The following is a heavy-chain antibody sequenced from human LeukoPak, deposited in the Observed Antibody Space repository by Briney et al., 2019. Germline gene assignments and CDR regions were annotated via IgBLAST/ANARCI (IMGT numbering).Heavy chain of an antibody. D-gene: IGHD1-26*01. J-gene: IGHJ4*02. CDR3: AKGGSRVGATCHY. CDR2: IRYDGSNK. CDR1: GFTFSSYG. Sequence: GGSLRPSCAASGFTFSSYGMHWVRQAPGKGLEWVAFIRYDGSNKYYADSVKGRFTISRDNSKNTLYLQMNSLRAEDTAVYYCAKGGSRVGATCHYWGQGTLVTVSS. V-gene: IGHV3-30*02.